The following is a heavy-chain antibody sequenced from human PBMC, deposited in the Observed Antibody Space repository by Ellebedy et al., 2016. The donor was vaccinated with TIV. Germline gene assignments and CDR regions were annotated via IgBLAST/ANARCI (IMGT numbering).Heavy chain of an antibody. V-gene: IGHV3-23*01. CDR2: ISGSGGST. CDR1: GFTFSSYA. CDR3: AKGFDAFDI. J-gene: IGHJ3*02. Sequence: GESLKISXAASGFTFSSYAMSWVRQAPGKGLEWVSAISGSGGSTYYADSVKGRFTISRDNSKNTLYLQMNSLRAEDTAVYYCAKGFDAFDIWGQGTMVTVSS.